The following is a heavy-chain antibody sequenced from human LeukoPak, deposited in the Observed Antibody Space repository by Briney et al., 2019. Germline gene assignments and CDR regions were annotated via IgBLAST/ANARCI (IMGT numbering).Heavy chain of an antibody. CDR1: GFTFSSYG. V-gene: IGHV3-21*01. J-gene: IGHJ3*02. CDR2: ISSSSSYI. D-gene: IGHD3-3*01. CDR3: ARDRYDFWSGYYPHGAFDI. Sequence: GGSLRLSCAASGFTFSSYGMHWVRQAPGKGLEWVSSISSSSSYIYYADSVKGRFTISRDSAKNSLYLQMNSLRAEDTAVYYCARDRYDFWSGYYPHGAFDIWGQGTMVTVSS.